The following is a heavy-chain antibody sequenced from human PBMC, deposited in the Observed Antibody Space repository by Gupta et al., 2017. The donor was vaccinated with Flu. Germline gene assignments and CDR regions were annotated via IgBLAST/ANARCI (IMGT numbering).Heavy chain of an antibody. CDR3: ARGGQYQLSRKNY. Sequence: QVQLVESGGGVLQPGSSMRLSGVVSGISFGSYDMHWVRQAPGKGLEWVAIIWYDGSNKYYADSVKGRFTISRDNSKNTLFLQMNSLRAEDTAVYYCARGGQYQLSRKNYWGQGTLVTVSS. V-gene: IGHV3-33*01. CDR1: GISFGSYD. J-gene: IGHJ4*02. D-gene: IGHD2-2*01. CDR2: IWYDGSNK.